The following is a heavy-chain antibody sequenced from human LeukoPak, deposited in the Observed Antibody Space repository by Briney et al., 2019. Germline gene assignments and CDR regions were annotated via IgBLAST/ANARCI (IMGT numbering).Heavy chain of an antibody. V-gene: IGHV1-2*02. CDR3: ARDIDYGDYLFDY. CDR2: FNPNSGGT. CDR1: GYTFTGYY. J-gene: IGHJ4*02. D-gene: IGHD4-17*01. Sequence: ASVKVSCKASGYTFTGYYMHWVRQAPGQGLEWRGWFNPNSGGTNYAQKFQGRVTMTRDTSISTAYMELSRLRSDDTAVYYCARDIDYGDYLFDYWGPGTLVTVSS.